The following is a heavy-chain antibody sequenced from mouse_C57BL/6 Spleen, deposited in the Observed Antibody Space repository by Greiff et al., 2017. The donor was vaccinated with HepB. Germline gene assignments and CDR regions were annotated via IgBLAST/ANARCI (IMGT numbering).Heavy chain of an antibody. D-gene: IGHD1-1*01. J-gene: IGHJ2*01. CDR1: GYTFTSYW. CDR3: ARRGEVATLYFDY. Sequence: QVQLQQPGAELVKPGASVKMSCKASGYTFTSYWITWVKQRPGQGLGWIGDIYPGSGSTNYNEKFKSKATLTVDTSSSTAYMQLSSLTSEDSAVYYCARRGEVATLYFDYWGQGTTLTVSS. CDR2: IYPGSGST. V-gene: IGHV1-55*01.